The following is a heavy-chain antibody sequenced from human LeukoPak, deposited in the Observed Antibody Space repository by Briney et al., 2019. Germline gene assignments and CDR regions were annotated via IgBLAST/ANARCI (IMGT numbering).Heavy chain of an antibody. D-gene: IGHD3-22*01. CDR1: GFTFSAFN. CDR3: ARDSDYYDSSGLIDY. CDR2: ISRDGRNK. J-gene: IGHJ4*02. Sequence: GGSLRLSCAAAGFTFSAFNIHWVRQAPGKGLEWVAVISRDGRNKYFADSVKGRFTISRDNSKNTLYLQMNSLRAEDTAVYYCARDSDYYDSSGLIDYWGQGTLVTVSS. V-gene: IGHV3-30*03.